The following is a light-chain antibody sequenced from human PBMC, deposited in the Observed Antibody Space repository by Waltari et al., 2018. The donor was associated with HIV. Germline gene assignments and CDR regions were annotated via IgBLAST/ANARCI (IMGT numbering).Light chain of an antibody. CDR1: RSDVGAYNY. V-gene: IGLV2-8*01. CDR2: DVT. CDR3: ASHAGSKDV. Sequence: QSALTQPTSASGSPGQSVTISCTGTRSDVGAYNYVSLFQQHPGKAPKLMIYDVTKRTSVVPERFSGSKSSNTASLTVSGLQAGDEADYYCASHAGSKDVFGGGTRLTVL. J-gene: IGLJ2*01.